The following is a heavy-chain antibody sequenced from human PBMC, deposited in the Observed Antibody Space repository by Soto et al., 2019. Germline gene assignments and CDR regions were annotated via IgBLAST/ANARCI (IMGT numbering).Heavy chain of an antibody. CDR2: IWSDGSNK. CDR3: ARDGPHSSLHDF. J-gene: IGHJ4*02. Sequence: GGSLRLSCAASGFTFSTYGMHWVRQAPGKGLEWVAVIWSDGSNKYYAESVKGRFTISRDNSKNTLYLQMNSLRAEDTAVYYCARDGPHSSLHDFWGQGTLVTVSS. D-gene: IGHD6-19*01. CDR1: GFTFSTYG. V-gene: IGHV3-33*01.